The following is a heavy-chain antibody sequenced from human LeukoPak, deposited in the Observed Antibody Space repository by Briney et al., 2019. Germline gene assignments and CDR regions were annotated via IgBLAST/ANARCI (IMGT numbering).Heavy chain of an antibody. Sequence: SETLSLTCTVSGGSISGSVYYWGWIRQPPGKDLEWIGSIYYSGSTYYNPSLKSRLTMSVDTSKNQFSLKLSSVTASDTAVYYCARHGGDVTHYYHMDVWGKGTTVTVSS. D-gene: IGHD2-21*02. CDR2: IYYSGST. V-gene: IGHV4-39*01. CDR3: ARHGGDVTHYYHMDV. CDR1: GGSISGSVYY. J-gene: IGHJ6*03.